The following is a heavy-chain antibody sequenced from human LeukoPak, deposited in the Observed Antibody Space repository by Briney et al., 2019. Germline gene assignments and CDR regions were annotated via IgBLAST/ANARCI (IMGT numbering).Heavy chain of an antibody. Sequence: SVKVSCKASGGTFSSYAISWVRQAPGQGLEWMGGIIPIFGTANYAQKFQGRVTITTDESTSTAYMELSSLRSEDTAVYYCARGPVRYCSGGSCYDYFDYWGQGTLVTVSS. CDR1: GGTFSSYA. J-gene: IGHJ4*02. V-gene: IGHV1-69*05. CDR3: ARGPVRYCSGGSCYDYFDY. CDR2: IIPIFGTA. D-gene: IGHD2-15*01.